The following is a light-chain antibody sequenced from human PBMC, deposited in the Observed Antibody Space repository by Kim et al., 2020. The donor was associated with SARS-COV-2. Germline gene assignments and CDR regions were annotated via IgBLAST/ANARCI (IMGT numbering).Light chain of an antibody. Sequence: LSLSPGESATLSCRASQSVSNLAWYQWKPGQAPRVLIYGASSRATGIPDRFSGSGSGTEFTLTISRLEPEDFAVYYCQQFANSLYTFGQGAKLEI. CDR3: QQFANSLYT. V-gene: IGKV3-20*01. J-gene: IGKJ2*01. CDR1: QSVSN. CDR2: GAS.